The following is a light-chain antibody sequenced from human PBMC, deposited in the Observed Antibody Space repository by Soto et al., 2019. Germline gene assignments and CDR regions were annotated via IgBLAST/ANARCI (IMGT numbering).Light chain of an antibody. V-gene: IGKV3-11*01. J-gene: IGKJ1*01. CDR1: QSVSID. CDR2: DAS. CDR3: QQRSQWPWT. Sequence: EIVLTQSPATLSLSPGERATLSCRASQSVSIDLAWYQQKPGQAPSLLIYDASNRATGIAARFSGGGSGTDFTLTISSPEPEDFAVYYCQQRSQWPWTFGQGTKVDIK.